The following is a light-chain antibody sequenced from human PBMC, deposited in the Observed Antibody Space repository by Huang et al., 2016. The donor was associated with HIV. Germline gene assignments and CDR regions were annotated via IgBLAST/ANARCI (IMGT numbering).Light chain of an antibody. CDR2: LGS. J-gene: IGKJ1*01. V-gene: IGKV2-28*01. CDR1: QSLLHSNGYNY. CDR3: MQALQTPWT. Sequence: DIVMTQSQRSLPVTPGEPAPISCRSSQSLLHSNGYNYLDWFLQKPGQSPHLLIYLGSNRASGVPDRFSGSGSGTDFTLKISRVEAEDVGVYYCMQALQTPWTFGQGTKVEIK.